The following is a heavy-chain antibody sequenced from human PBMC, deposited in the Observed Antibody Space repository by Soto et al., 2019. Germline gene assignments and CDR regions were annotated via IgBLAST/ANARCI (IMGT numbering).Heavy chain of an antibody. CDR3: ARELSSSSWYYYYYGMDV. Sequence: PGGSLRLSCAASGFTGSSNYMSWVRQAPGKGLEWVSVIYSGGSTYYADSVKGRFTISRDNSKNTRYLQMNSLRAEDTAVYYCARELSSSSWYYYYYGMDVWGQGTTVTVSS. CDR2: IYSGGST. J-gene: IGHJ6*02. D-gene: IGHD6-13*01. CDR1: GFTGSSNY. V-gene: IGHV3-53*01.